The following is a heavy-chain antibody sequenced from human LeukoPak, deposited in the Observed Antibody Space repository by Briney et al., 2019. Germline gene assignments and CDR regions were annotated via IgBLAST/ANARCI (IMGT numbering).Heavy chain of an antibody. D-gene: IGHD6-6*01. J-gene: IGHJ4*02. CDR1: GFIFSSSV. CDR3: ARVVVSSSSDYFDY. V-gene: IGHV3-30*04. CDR2: ISHDGGNK. Sequence: GGSLRLSCAASGFIFSSSVMHWVRQAPGKGLEWVAVISHDGGNKYYADSVKGRFTISRDNSKNTLYLQVNSLRAEDTAVYYCARVVVSSSSDYFDYWGQGTLVTVSS.